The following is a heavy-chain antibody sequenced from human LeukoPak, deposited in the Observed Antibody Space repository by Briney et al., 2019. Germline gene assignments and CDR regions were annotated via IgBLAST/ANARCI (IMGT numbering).Heavy chain of an antibody. Sequence: SETLSLTCAVYGGSFSGYYWSWIRQPPGKGLEWIGEINHNGSTNYNPSLKSRVTISVDTSKNQFSLKLSSVTAADTAVYYCARAVVGYYDILTGYYSKYYFDYWGQGTLVTVSS. CDR3: ARAVVGYYDILTGYYSKYYFDY. CDR2: INHNGST. D-gene: IGHD3-9*01. V-gene: IGHV4-34*01. CDR1: GGSFSGYY. J-gene: IGHJ4*02.